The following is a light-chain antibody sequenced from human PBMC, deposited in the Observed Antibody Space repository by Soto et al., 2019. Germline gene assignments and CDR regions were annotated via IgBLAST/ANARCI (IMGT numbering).Light chain of an antibody. J-gene: IGKJ2*01. CDR2: DAS. V-gene: IGKV3-11*01. CDR1: WGISDY. CDR3: QQRSDWPRT. Sequence: EILLTQSPATLSLSPGDRATLSCRASWGISDYLAWYQQKPGQPPRLLIYDASHRAAGIPDRFSGSGSGTDFTLTISSLEPEDFAVYYCQQRSDWPRTFGQGTNLEIK.